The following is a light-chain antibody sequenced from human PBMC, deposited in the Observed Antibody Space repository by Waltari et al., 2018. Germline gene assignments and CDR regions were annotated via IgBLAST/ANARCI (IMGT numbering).Light chain of an antibody. CDR2: DVS. CDR3: SSYTSSSTLEV. CDR1: SSEVGGYNY. J-gene: IGLJ2*01. V-gene: IGLV2-14*03. Sequence: QSALTQPASVSGSPGQSITISCTGTSSEVGGYNYVSWYQQPPGKAPKPMIYDVSNRPSGVSNRFSGSKSGNTASLTISGLQAEDEADYYCSSYTSSSTLEVFGGGTKLTVL.